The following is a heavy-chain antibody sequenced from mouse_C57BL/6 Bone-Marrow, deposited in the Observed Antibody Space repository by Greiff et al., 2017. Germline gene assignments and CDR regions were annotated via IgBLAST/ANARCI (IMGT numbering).Heavy chain of an antibody. CDR2: ILPGGGST. CDR3: AREDGYGDYFDY. V-gene: IGHV1-9*01. D-gene: IGHD2-2*01. J-gene: IGHJ2*01. CDR1: GYTFTGYW. Sequence: VQLQQSGAELMKPGASVKLSCKATGYTFTGYWIEWVKQRPGHGLEWIGEILPGGGSTNYNEKFKGKATFTADTSSNTAYMQLSILTTEDSAIYYCAREDGYGDYFDYWGQGTTLTVSS.